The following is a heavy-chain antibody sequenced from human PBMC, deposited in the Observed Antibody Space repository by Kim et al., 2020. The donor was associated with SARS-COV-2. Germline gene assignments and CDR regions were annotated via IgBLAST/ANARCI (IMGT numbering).Heavy chain of an antibody. J-gene: IGHJ6*02. CDR3: ARVRSSRFIIFYYYGMDV. CDR1: GGSFSGYY. CDR2: INHSGST. D-gene: IGHD6-13*01. V-gene: IGHV4-34*01. Sequence: SETLSLTCAVYGGSFSGYYWSWIRQPPGKGREWIGEINHSGSTNYNPSLKSRVTISVDTSKNQFSLKLSSVTAADTAVYYCARVRSSRFIIFYYYGMDVWGQGTTVTVSS.